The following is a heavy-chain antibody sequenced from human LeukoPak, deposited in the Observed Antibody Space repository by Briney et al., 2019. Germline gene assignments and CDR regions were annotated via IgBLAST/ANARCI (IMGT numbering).Heavy chain of an antibody. Sequence: VASVKVSCKASGYTFTSYDINWVRQATGQGLEWMGWMNPNSGNTGYAQKFQGRVTITRNTSISTAYMELSSLRSEDTAVYYCARADRTPSPYYYYYYMDVWGKGTTVTVSS. D-gene: IGHD2-2*01. CDR3: ARADRTPSPYYYYYYMDV. CDR1: GYTFTSYD. J-gene: IGHJ6*03. CDR2: MNPNSGNT. V-gene: IGHV1-8*03.